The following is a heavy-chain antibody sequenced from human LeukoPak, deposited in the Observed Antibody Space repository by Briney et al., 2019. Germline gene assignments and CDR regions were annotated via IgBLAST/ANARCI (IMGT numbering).Heavy chain of an antibody. CDR2: IYTSGST. CDR1: GGSISSYY. Sequence: PSETLSLTCTVSGGSISSYYWSWVRQPAGKGLEWIGRIYTSGSTNYNPSLKSRVTMSVDTSKNQFSLKLSSVTAADTAVYYCARLYCSSTSCYGPSGWFDPWGQGTLVTVSS. D-gene: IGHD2-2*01. CDR3: ARLYCSSTSCYGPSGWFDP. V-gene: IGHV4-4*07. J-gene: IGHJ5*02.